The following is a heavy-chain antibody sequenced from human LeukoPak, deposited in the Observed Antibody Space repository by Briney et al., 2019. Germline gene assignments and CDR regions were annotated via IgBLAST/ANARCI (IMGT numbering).Heavy chain of an antibody. CDR2: ISGSGGST. V-gene: IGHV3-23*01. Sequence: GGSLRLSCAASGFTFSSYAMSWVRQAPGKGLEWVSAISGSGGSTYYADSVKGRFTISRDNSKNTLYLQMNSLRAEDTAVYYCARDALSVVAATLGFDPWGQGTLVTVSS. CDR1: GFTFSSYA. D-gene: IGHD2-15*01. CDR3: ARDALSVVAATLGFDP. J-gene: IGHJ5*02.